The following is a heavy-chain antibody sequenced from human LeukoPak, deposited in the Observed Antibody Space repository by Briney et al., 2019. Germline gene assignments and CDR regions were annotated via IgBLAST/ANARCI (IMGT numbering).Heavy chain of an antibody. J-gene: IGHJ4*02. CDR3: AKGWYRGYFDY. CDR1: GFTFSSYE. D-gene: IGHD6-13*01. V-gene: IGHV3-48*03. Sequence: GGSLRLSCAASGFTFSSYEMNWVRQAPGKGLEWVSYISSSGSTIYYADSVKGRFTISRDNSKNTLYLQMNSLRAEDTAVYYCAKGWYRGYFDYWGQGTLVTVSS. CDR2: ISSSGSTI.